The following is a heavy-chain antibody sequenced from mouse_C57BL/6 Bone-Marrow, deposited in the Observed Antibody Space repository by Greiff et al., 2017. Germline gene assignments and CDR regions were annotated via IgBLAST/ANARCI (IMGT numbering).Heavy chain of an antibody. CDR1: GFNIKNTY. V-gene: IGHV14-3*01. J-gene: IGHJ3*01. CDR2: IDPANGNT. CDR3: ARGVITTVPWFAY. Sequence: VQLQQSVAELVRPGASVKMSCTASGFNIKNTYMHWVKQRPEQGLEWIGRIDPANGNTKYAPKFKGKAAITADTSSNTAYLQLSSLTSEDTALYYGARGVITTVPWFAYWGQGTLVTVSA. D-gene: IGHD1-1*01.